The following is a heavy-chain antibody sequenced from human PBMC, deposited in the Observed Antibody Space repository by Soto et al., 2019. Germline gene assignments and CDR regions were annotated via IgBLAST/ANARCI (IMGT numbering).Heavy chain of an antibody. V-gene: IGHV4-31*03. J-gene: IGHJ6*02. CDR3: XRGTMLRGPGYYYAMDV. CDR2: IYYSGRS. CDR1: GDSISRNGYF. D-gene: IGHD3-10*01. Sequence: SETLSLTCTVSGDSISRNGYFWTWIRQHPGKGLEWIGYIYYSGRSYYNPSLKSRVIISVDTSKNQFSLNLTAVTAADTAVYYCXRGTMLRGPGYYYAMDVWGQGTTVTVSS.